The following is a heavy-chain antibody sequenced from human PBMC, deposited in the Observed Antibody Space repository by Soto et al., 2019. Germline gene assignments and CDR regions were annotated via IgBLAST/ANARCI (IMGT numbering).Heavy chain of an antibody. CDR2: FGTGGGADT. Sequence: GGSLRLSCAASGFTFSSYAMSWVRQAPGKGLEWVSGFGTGGGADTYYADSVKGRFTISRDNSKSMLFLQMNSLGAEDTAVYYCAKDRVNHNSVWDPFDIWGQGTMVTVSS. CDR3: AKDRVNHNSVWDPFDI. CDR1: GFTFSSYA. D-gene: IGHD2-21*01. J-gene: IGHJ3*02. V-gene: IGHV3-23*01.